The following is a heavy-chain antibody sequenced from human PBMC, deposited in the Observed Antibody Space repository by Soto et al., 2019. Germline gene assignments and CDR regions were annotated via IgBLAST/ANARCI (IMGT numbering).Heavy chain of an antibody. CDR1: GGTFSSYA. D-gene: IGHD1-1*01. Sequence: GASVKVSCKASGGTFSSYAISWVRQAPGQGLEWMGGIIPIFGTANYAQKFQGRVTITADESTSTAYMELSSLRSEDTAVYYCARSGTTTPPFPKQWGQGTLVTVSS. V-gene: IGHV1-69*13. CDR3: ARSGTTTPPFPKQ. J-gene: IGHJ4*02. CDR2: IIPIFGTA.